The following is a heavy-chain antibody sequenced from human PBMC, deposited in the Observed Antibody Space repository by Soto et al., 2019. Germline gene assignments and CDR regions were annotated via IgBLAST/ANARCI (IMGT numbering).Heavy chain of an antibody. J-gene: IGHJ6*02. CDR3: ARAGIAARNHYYSGMDV. D-gene: IGHD6-6*01. CDR2: TYYRSKWYN. Sequence: SQTLSLTCAISGDSVSSNSAAWNWIRQSPSRGLEWLGRTYYRSKWYNDYAVSVKSRITINPDTSKNQFSLQLNSVTPEDTAVYYCARAGIAARNHYYSGMDVWGQGTTVTVS. V-gene: IGHV6-1*01. CDR1: GDSVSSNSAA.